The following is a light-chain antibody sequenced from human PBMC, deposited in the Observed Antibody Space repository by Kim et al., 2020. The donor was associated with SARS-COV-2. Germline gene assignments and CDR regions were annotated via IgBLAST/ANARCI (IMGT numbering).Light chain of an antibody. CDR3: NSRDTNDIVL. CDR2: GKN. CDR1: SLRSYY. J-gene: IGLJ2*01. V-gene: IGLV3-19*01. Sequence: SSELTQDPAVSVALGQTVRITCQGDSLRSYYATWYQQKPGQAPILLIYGKNNRPSGIPDRFSGSSSGNTASLTITGTQAGDEADYYCNSRDTNDIVLFGGGTQGTVL.